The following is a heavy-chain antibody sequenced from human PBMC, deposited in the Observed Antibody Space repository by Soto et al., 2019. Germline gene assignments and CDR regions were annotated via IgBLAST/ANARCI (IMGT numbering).Heavy chain of an antibody. CDR1: GFSLSTSGVG. CDR3: ARTSGSHFLDP. Sequence: QITLKESGPTLVKPTQTLTLTCTFSGFSLSTSGVGVGWIRQPPGKALEWLALIYWNDDKRYSPSLKSRLTITKDTSKNQVVLTTTNMDPVDTATYYCARTSGSHFLDPWGQGTLVTVSS. CDR2: IYWNDDK. V-gene: IGHV2-5*01. J-gene: IGHJ5*02. D-gene: IGHD1-26*01.